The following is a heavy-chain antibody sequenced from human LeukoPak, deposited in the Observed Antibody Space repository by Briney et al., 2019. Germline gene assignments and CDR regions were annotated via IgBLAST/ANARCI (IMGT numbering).Heavy chain of an antibody. CDR3: AKDMGSLYIDY. CDR1: GFTFSSYG. D-gene: IGHD3-10*01. Sequence: GGSLRLSCAASGFTFSSYGMHWVRQAPGKGLEWVAFVQYDGSDKYYADSVKGRFTISRDNSKNTLFLQMNSLRAEDTAVYYCAKDMGSLYIDYWGQGTLVTVSS. V-gene: IGHV3-30*02. J-gene: IGHJ4*02. CDR2: VQYDGSDK.